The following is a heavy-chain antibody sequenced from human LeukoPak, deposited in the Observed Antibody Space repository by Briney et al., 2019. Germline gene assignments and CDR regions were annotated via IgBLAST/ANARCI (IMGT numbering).Heavy chain of an antibody. CDR2: ISGSGGST. V-gene: IGHV3-23*01. CDR3: AKAVELYSFFDSGYGD. D-gene: IGHD5-12*01. CDR1: GFTFSSYA. J-gene: IGHJ4*02. Sequence: PGGSLRLSCAASGFTFSSYAMSWVRQAPGKGLEWVSAISGSGGSTYYADSVKGRFTISRDNSKNTPYLQMNSLRAEDTAVYYCAKAVELYSFFDSGYGDWGQGTLVTVSS.